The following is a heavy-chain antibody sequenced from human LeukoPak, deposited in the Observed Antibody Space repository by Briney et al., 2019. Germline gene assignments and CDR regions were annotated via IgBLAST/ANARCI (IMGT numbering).Heavy chain of an antibody. CDR1: GFTFSSYS. CDR2: ISSSSSTI. Sequence: GGSLRLSCAASGFTFSSYSMNWVRQAPGKGLEWVSYISSSSSTIYYADSVKGRFTISRDNAKNSLYLQMNSLRAEDTAVYYCASEEASSFDYWGQGTLVTVSS. V-gene: IGHV3-48*04. J-gene: IGHJ4*02. CDR3: ASEEASSFDY. D-gene: IGHD5/OR15-5a*01.